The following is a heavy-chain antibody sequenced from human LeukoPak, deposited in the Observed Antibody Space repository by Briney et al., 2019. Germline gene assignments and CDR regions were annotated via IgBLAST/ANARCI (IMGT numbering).Heavy chain of an antibody. CDR3: ARSSALTFGGVIVNWFDP. CDR2: IYYSGST. J-gene: IGHJ5*02. Sequence: SETLSLTCTVSGGSISSYYWSWIRQPPGKGLEGIGYIYYSGSTNYNPSLKSRVTISVDTSKNQFSLKLSSVTAADTAVYYCARSSALTFGGVIVNWFDPWGQGTLVTVSS. D-gene: IGHD3-16*02. CDR1: GGSISSYY. V-gene: IGHV4-59*12.